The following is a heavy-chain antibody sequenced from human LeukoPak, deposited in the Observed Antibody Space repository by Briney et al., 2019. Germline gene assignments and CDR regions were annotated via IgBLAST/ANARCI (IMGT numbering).Heavy chain of an antibody. J-gene: IGHJ4*02. Sequence: SVKVSCKASGGTFSSYAISWVRQAPGQGLEGMGRIIPILGIANYEQKFQGRVTITADKSTSTAYMELSSLRSEDTAVYYCARTYSGYGINIPWFDYWGQGTLVTVSS. V-gene: IGHV1-69*04. CDR1: GGTFSSYA. CDR2: IIPILGIA. D-gene: IGHD5-12*01. CDR3: ARTYSGYGINIPWFDY.